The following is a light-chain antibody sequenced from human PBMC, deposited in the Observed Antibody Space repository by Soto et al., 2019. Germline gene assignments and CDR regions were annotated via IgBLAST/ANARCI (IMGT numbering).Light chain of an antibody. CDR3: LSYTSANTRV. Sequence: QSALTQPPSASGSPGQSVTISCTGTSSDVGGSNSVSWHQQLPGKAPKLMIYEVNNRPSGVSNRFSGSKSGNTASLTISGLQPEDEADYYCLSYTSANTRVFGGGTKLTVL. CDR1: SSDVGGSNS. J-gene: IGLJ3*02. CDR2: EVN. V-gene: IGLV2-14*01.